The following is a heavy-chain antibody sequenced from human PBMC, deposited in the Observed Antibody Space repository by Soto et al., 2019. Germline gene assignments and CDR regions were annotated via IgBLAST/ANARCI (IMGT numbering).Heavy chain of an antibody. V-gene: IGHV3-23*01. J-gene: IGHJ3*02. CDR3: AKDNDYVWGSYFPGSDAFDI. CDR2: ISGSGGST. Sequence: EVQLLESGGGLVQPGGSLRLSCAASGFTFSSYAMSWFRQAPGKGLEWVSAISGSGGSTYYADSVKGRFTISRDNSKNTLYLQMNSLRAEDTAVYYCAKDNDYVWGSYFPGSDAFDIWGQGTMVTVSS. CDR1: GFTFSSYA. D-gene: IGHD3-16*01.